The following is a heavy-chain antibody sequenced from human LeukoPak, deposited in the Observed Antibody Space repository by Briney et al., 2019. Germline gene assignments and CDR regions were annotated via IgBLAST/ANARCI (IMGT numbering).Heavy chain of an antibody. Sequence: GGSLRLSCAASGFTFSSHAMSWVRQAPGKGLEWVSAISASGGSTYYADSVKGRFTISRDNAKNSLYLQMNSLRDEDTAVYYCARGANWVSRILDFWGQGTLVTVSS. CDR3: ARGANWVSRILDF. CDR2: ISASGGST. J-gene: IGHJ4*02. D-gene: IGHD4/OR15-4a*01. V-gene: IGHV3-23*01. CDR1: GFTFSSHA.